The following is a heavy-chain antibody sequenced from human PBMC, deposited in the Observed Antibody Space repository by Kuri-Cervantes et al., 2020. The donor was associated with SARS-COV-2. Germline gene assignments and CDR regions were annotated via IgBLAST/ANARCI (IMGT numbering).Heavy chain of an antibody. CDR2: IKHSGST. Sequence: SQTLSLTCAVYGGAFSGYYWSWTRQPPGKGLEWIGEIKHSGSTNYNPSLKSRFTISVNTSKNQFSLKLSSVTAADTAVYYCARTLPRYCSSTICGRNWFDPWGQGTLVTVSS. D-gene: IGHD2-2*01. CDR1: GGAFSGYY. J-gene: IGHJ5*02. CDR3: ARTLPRYCSSTICGRNWFDP. V-gene: IGHV4-34*01.